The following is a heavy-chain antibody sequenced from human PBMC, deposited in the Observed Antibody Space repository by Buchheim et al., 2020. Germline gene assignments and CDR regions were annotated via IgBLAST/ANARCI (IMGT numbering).Heavy chain of an antibody. D-gene: IGHD3-10*01. CDR1: GGSFSSYY. CDR2: INHSGST. Sequence: QVQLQQWGAGLLKPSETLSLTCAVYGGSFSSYYWSWIRQPPGKGLEWIGEINHSGSTNYNPSLKSRVTISVDTSKNQFSLKLSSVTAADTAVYYCARGGKRGVVTRDYYGSGSYYTSRGGYYYGMDVWGQGTT. J-gene: IGHJ6*02. CDR3: ARGGKRGVVTRDYYGSGSYYTSRGGYYYGMDV. V-gene: IGHV4-34*01.